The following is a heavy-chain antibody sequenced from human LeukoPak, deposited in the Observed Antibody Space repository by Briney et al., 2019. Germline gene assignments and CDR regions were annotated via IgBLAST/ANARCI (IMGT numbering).Heavy chain of an antibody. J-gene: IGHJ4*02. D-gene: IGHD3-22*01. Sequence: GESLKISCKGSGYSFTSYWIGWVRQMPGKGLEWMGIIYPGDSDTRYSPSFQGQVTISADKSISAAYLQWSSLKASDTAMYYCARREYYYDSSGYYAYDYWGQGTLVTVSS. CDR3: ARREYYYDSSGYYAYDY. V-gene: IGHV5-51*01. CDR1: GYSFTSYW. CDR2: IYPGDSDT.